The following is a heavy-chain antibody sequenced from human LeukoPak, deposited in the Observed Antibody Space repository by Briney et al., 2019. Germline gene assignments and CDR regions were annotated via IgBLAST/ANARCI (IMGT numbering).Heavy chain of an antibody. V-gene: IGHV4-39*01. CDR3: ARGVSFLEWLSGPYYFDY. Sequence: SETLSLTCTVSGGSISSSSYYWGWIRQPPGKGLEWIGNIYYSGSTYYNPSLKSRVTISVDTSKNQFSLKLSSVTAADTAVYYCARGVSFLEWLSGPYYFDYWGQGTLVTVSS. J-gene: IGHJ4*02. CDR1: GGSISSSSYY. CDR2: IYYSGST. D-gene: IGHD3-3*02.